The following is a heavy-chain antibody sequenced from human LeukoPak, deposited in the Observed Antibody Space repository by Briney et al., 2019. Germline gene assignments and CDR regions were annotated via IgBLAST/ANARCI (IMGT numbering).Heavy chain of an antibody. J-gene: IGHJ4*02. V-gene: IGHV3-21*01. D-gene: IGHD6-13*01. CDR3: ARGEAAAPKDY. Sequence: GGSLRLSWAASGFTFSSYSMNWVRQAPGEGLEWVSSISSNSSYIYYADSVKGRFTISRDNAKNSLYLQMNSLGAEDTAVYYCARGEAAAPKDYWGQGTLVTVSS. CDR2: ISSNSSYI. CDR1: GFTFSSYS.